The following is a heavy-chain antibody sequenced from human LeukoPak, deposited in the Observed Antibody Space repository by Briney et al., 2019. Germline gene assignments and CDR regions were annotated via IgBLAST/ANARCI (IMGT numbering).Heavy chain of an antibody. CDR2: INPNSGGT. Sequence: ASVKVSCKASGYTFTGYYMHWVRQAPGQGLEWMGWINPNSGGTNYAQKFQGRVTMTRDTSISTAYMELSSLRSEDTAVYYCARGSLGSPYYYGSGSYYLIDYWGQGTLVTVSS. V-gene: IGHV1-2*02. D-gene: IGHD3-10*01. CDR1: GYTFTGYY. J-gene: IGHJ4*02. CDR3: ARGSLGSPYYYGSGSYYLIDY.